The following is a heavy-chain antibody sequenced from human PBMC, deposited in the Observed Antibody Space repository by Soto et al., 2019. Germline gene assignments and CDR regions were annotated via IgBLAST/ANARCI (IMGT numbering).Heavy chain of an antibody. CDR1: GYTFTSYA. Sequence: ASVKLSCKASGYTFTSYAMHWVRQAPGQRLEWMGWINAGNGNTKYSQKFQGRVTITRDTSASTAYMELSSLRSEDTAVYYCARGPNPYYFSYWGQGTLVTVSS. CDR2: INAGNGNT. V-gene: IGHV1-3*01. J-gene: IGHJ4*02. CDR3: ARGPNPYYFSY.